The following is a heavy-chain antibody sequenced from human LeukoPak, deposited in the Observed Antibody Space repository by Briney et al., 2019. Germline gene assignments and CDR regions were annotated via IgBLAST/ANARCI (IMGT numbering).Heavy chain of an antibody. Sequence: PGGSLRLSCAASGFTFSSYWMHWVRQAPGKGLVWVSRINSDGSSTSYADSVKGRFTISRDNAKNTLYLQMNSLRAEDTAVYYCARDMTYSSSWFYYYYYMDVWGKGTTVTVSS. J-gene: IGHJ6*03. D-gene: IGHD6-13*01. CDR1: GFTFSSYW. CDR2: INSDGSST. V-gene: IGHV3-74*01. CDR3: ARDMTYSSSWFYYYYYMDV.